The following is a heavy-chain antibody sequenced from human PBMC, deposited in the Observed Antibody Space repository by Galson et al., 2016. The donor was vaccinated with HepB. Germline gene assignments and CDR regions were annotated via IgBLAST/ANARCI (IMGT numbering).Heavy chain of an antibody. Sequence: SLRLSCAASGFTVGGDYMNWVRQAPGKGLEWVSVIYSGGSTYYADSVKGRFTISRDISKNTVYLQMNSLRPQDTAVYYCARATHEYSSSWYADYYFYGMDVWGQGTTVTVSS. CDR1: GFTVGGDY. D-gene: IGHD6-13*01. CDR2: IYSGGST. J-gene: IGHJ6*02. CDR3: ARATHEYSSSWYADYYFYGMDV. V-gene: IGHV3-53*01.